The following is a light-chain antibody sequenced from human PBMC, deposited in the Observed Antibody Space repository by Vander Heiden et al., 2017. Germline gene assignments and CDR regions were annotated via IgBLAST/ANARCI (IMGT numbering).Light chain of an antibody. Sequence: IQITQSPTPLSASVGDRVTITCQASQDISNYLNWYQQKPGKAPKLLIYDASNLETGVPSRFSGSGSGTEFTFTISSLQPEDIATYYCQQYDNLPITFGQGTRVEIK. CDR1: QDISNY. V-gene: IGKV1-33*01. CDR2: DAS. CDR3: QQYDNLPIT. J-gene: IGKJ5*01.